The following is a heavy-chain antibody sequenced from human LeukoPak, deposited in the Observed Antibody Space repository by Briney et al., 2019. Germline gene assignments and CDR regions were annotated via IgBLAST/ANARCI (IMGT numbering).Heavy chain of an antibody. J-gene: IGHJ4*02. V-gene: IGHV1-69*13. D-gene: IGHD3-22*01. CDR3: ARGYYYDSSGYFY. CDR2: IIPIFGTA. Sequence: GASVKVSCKASGYTVTSYYMHWVRQAPGQGLEWMGGIIPIFGTANYAQKFQGRVTITADESTSTAYMELSSLRSEDTAVYYCARGYYYDSSGYFYWGQGTLVTVSS. CDR1: GYTVTSYY.